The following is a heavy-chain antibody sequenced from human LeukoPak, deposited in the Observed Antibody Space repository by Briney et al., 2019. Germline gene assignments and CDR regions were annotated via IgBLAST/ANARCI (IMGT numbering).Heavy chain of an antibody. V-gene: IGHV1-8*01. Sequence: GASVKVSCKASGYTFTSYDINWVRQATGQGLEWMGWMNPNRGNTGYAQKFQGRVTMTRNTSISTAYMELSSLRSEDTAVYYCARAKKQILAYGMDVWGQGTTVTVSS. D-gene: IGHD3-3*01. J-gene: IGHJ6*02. CDR1: GYTFTSYD. CDR2: MNPNRGNT. CDR3: ARAKKQILAYGMDV.